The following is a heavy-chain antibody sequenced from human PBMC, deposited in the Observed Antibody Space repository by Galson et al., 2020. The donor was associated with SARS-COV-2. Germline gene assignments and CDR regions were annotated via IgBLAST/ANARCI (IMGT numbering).Heavy chain of an antibody. J-gene: IGHJ6*02. D-gene: IGHD2-21*02. CDR2: IYYSGST. CDR3: AGDPRGGRDSTIHYYYNGMDV. Sequence: SETLSLTCTVSGGSISSSTYYWGWIRQPPGKGLEWIGSIYYSGSTYYNPSLKSRVTISVDTSKNQFSLKLSSVTAADTAVYYCAGDPRGGRDSTIHYYYNGMDVWGQGTTVTVSS. CDR1: GGSISSSTYY. V-gene: IGHV4-39*07.